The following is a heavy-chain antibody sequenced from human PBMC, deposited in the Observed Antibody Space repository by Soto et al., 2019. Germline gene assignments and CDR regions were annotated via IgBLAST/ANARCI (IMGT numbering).Heavy chain of an antibody. Sequence: GGSLRLSCAASGFTFSDYYMSWIRQAPGKGLEWVSYISSSGSTYYADSVKGRFTISRDNSKNTLYLQMNSLRAEDTAVYYCARFMTMVTNLAFDIWGQGTMVTVSS. D-gene: IGHD4-17*01. V-gene: IGHV3-11*01. CDR2: ISSSGST. CDR1: GFTFSDYY. J-gene: IGHJ3*02. CDR3: ARFMTMVTNLAFDI.